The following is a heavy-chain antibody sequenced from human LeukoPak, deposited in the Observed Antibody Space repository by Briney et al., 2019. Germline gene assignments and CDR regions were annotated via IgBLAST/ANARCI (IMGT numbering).Heavy chain of an antibody. CDR2: ISGGSTYI. CDR1: GFTFSTYS. J-gene: IGHJ4*02. V-gene: IGHV3-21*01. CDR3: ARDERIDY. Sequence: GGSLRLSCAASGFTFSTYSMNWVRQAPGKGLEWVSSISGGSTYISYADSVKGRFTISRDNAKNSLYLQMNSLRAEDTAVYYCARDERIDYWGQGTLVTVSS.